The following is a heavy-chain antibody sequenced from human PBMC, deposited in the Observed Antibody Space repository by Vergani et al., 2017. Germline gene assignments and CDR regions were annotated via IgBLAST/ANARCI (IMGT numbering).Heavy chain of an antibody. CDR1: GFTFSSYA. CDR2: ISSNGGST. J-gene: IGHJ4*02. D-gene: IGHD4-23*01. Sequence: EVQLVESGGGLVQPGGSLRLSCSASGFTFSSYAMHWVRQAPGKGLEYVSAISSNGGSTYYADSVKGRFPISRDNSKNTLYLQMSSLRAEDTAVYYCVKASFHDYGGNSVGFDYWGQGTLVTVSS. CDR3: VKASFHDYGGNSVGFDY. V-gene: IGHV3-64D*06.